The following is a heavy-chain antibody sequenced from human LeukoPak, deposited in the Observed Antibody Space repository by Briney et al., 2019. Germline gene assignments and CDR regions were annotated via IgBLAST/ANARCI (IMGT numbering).Heavy chain of an antibody. Sequence: SETLSLTCTVSGGSISSGDYYWSWIRQPPGKGLEWIGYIYYSGSTYYNPSLKSRVTISVDTSKNQFSPKLSSVTAADTAVYYCAREGGYNFDYWGQGTLVTVSS. CDR3: AREGGYNFDY. D-gene: IGHD5-24*01. CDR2: IYYSGST. J-gene: IGHJ4*02. CDR1: GGSISSGDYY. V-gene: IGHV4-30-4*08.